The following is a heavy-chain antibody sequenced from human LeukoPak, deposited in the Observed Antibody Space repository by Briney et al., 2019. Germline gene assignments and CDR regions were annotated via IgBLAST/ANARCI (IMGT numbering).Heavy chain of an antibody. D-gene: IGHD3-22*01. CDR1: GGSISSGGYY. J-gene: IGHJ6*02. CDR3: ARDSYYYDSSGYYASYGMDV. V-gene: IGHV4-31*03. CDR2: IYYSGST. Sequence: SETLSLTCTVSGGSISSGGYYWSWIRQHPGKGLEWIGYIYYSGSTYYNPSLKSRVTISVDTSKNQFSLKLSSVTAADTAVYYRARDSYYYDSSGYYASYGMDVWGQGTTVTVSS.